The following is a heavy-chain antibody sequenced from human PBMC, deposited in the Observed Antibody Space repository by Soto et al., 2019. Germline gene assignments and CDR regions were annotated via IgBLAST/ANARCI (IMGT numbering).Heavy chain of an antibody. Sequence: GGSLRLSCIGSGFTFSSNAMSWVRQAPGKGLEWVSAISGSGGTTYYAVSVKGRFAVSRDNSNNTLYLQMNSLGAEDTAVYYCAKQRAGFGSGSDTYYFDYWGQGTLVTVSS. D-gene: IGHD3-10*01. J-gene: IGHJ4*02. CDR1: GFTFSSNA. CDR2: ISGSGGTT. CDR3: AKQRAGFGSGSDTYYFDY. V-gene: IGHV3-23*01.